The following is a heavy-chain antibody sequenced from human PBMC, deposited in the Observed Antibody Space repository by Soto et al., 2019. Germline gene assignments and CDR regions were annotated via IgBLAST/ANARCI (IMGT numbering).Heavy chain of an antibody. CDR1: GGSISSYY. J-gene: IGHJ4*02. Sequence: SETLSLTCTVSGGSISSYYWSWIRQPPGKGLEWIGYIYYSGSTNYNPSLKSRVTISVDTSKNQFSLKLSSVTAADTAVYYCARFRYSGYDDTYFAYWGQGTLVTSPQ. CDR2: IYYSGST. D-gene: IGHD5-12*01. V-gene: IGHV4-59*08. CDR3: ARFRYSGYDDTYFAY.